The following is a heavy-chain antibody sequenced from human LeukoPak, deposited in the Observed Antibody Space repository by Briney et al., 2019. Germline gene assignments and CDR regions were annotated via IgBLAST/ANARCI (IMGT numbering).Heavy chain of an antibody. D-gene: IGHD2-8*01. J-gene: IGHJ4*02. CDR1: GGTFSSYT. CDR2: IIPILGIA. V-gene: IGHV1-69*02. Sequence: GSSVKVSCKASGGTFSSYTISWVRQAPGQGLEWMGRIIPILGIANYAQKFQGRVTITADKSTSTAYMELSSLRSEDTAVYYCARLERLMSSDHFWGQGAPVPVPS. CDR3: ARLERLMSSDHF.